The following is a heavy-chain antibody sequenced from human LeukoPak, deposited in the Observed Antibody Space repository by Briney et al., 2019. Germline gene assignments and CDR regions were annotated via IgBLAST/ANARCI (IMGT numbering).Heavy chain of an antibody. CDR3: AREYCSGGRCQYYFDY. D-gene: IGHD2-15*01. CDR1: GFTFSSYA. CDR2: ISSDGGSP. V-gene: IGHV3-64*01. Sequence: PGGSLRLSCADSGFTFSSYAMHWVRQAPGKGLEYVSGISSDGGSPFHVNSVKGRFTISRDNSKDTLYLQMGSLRAEDMAVYYCAREYCSGGRCQYYFDYWGQGTLVTVSS. J-gene: IGHJ4*02.